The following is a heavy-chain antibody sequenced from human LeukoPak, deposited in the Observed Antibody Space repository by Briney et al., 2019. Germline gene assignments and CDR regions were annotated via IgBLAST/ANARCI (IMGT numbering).Heavy chain of an antibody. J-gene: IGHJ4*02. Sequence: SETLSLTCTVSGGSISSGGYYWSWIRQHPGKGLEWIGYIYYSGSTYYNPSLKSRVTISVDTSKNQFSLKLSSVTAADTAVYYCARQARSRYYDSNGYPYYFDYWGQGTLVTVSS. V-gene: IGHV4-39*01. CDR3: ARQARSRYYDSNGYPYYFDY. D-gene: IGHD3-22*01. CDR1: GGSISSGGYY. CDR2: IYYSGST.